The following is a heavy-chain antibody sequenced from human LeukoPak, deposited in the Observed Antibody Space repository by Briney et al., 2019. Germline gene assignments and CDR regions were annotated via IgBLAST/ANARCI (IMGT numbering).Heavy chain of an antibody. CDR1: GFTFSDYW. V-gene: IGHV3-7*01. Sequence: TRGSLRLSCAGSGFTFSDYWMSWIRQAPGRGLEWVANIKQDGSAQNYVHSVKGRFTISRDNAKNSLFLQMNSLRVEDTAVYYCARDMPFGGYWGQGTLVTVSS. CDR3: ARDMPFGGY. CDR2: IKQDGSAQ. D-gene: IGHD3-10*01. J-gene: IGHJ4*02.